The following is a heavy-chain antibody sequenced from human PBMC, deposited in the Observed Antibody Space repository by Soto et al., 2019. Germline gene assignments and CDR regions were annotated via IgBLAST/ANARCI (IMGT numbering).Heavy chain of an antibody. CDR3: ARTYSSSYYFDY. Sequence: SETLSLTCAVYGGSFSGYYWSWIRQPPGKGLEWIGEINHSGSTYYNPSLKSRVTISVDTSKNQFSLKLSSVTAADTAVYYCARTYSSSYYFDYWGQGTLVTVSS. CDR1: GGSFSGYY. D-gene: IGHD6-6*01. CDR2: INHSGST. J-gene: IGHJ4*02. V-gene: IGHV4-34*01.